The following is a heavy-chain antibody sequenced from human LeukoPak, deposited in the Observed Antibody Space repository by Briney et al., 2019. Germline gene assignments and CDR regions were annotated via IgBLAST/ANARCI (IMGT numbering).Heavy chain of an antibody. V-gene: IGHV3-7*04. CDR2: IKQDGSEK. CDR3: ARGEFHLPFDI. J-gene: IGHJ3*02. D-gene: IGHD3-10*01. CDR1: GFTCSNYW. Sequence: GGYLRLSCAASGFTCSNYWMSWVRQAPGKGLEWVANIKQDGSEKYYVDSVKGRFTSSRDNAKSSLYLQMDSLRAEDTAVYYCARGEFHLPFDIWGQGTMVTLSS.